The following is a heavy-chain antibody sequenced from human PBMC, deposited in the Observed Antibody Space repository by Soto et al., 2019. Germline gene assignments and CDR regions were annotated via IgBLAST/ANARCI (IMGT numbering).Heavy chain of an antibody. V-gene: IGHV3-23*01. D-gene: IGHD2-2*01. Sequence: EQVLESGGGLVQPGGSLRLSCAASGFSFGSYVMTWVRQAPGKGLEWVSGISASGRSTYYADSVKGRFTVSRDNSKNTLYLDMSNRRVEETAVYFCTRPLAYQMPSFWYFALWGRGTRVTVS. J-gene: IGHJ2*01. CDR3: TRPLAYQMPSFWYFAL. CDR1: GFSFGSYV. CDR2: ISASGRST.